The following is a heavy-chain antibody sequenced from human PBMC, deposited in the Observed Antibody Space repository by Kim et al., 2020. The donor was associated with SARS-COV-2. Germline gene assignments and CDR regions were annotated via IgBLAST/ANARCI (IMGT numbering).Heavy chain of an antibody. V-gene: IGHV1-18*04. CDR1: GYTFTSYG. J-gene: IGHJ4*02. CDR2: ISAYNGNT. CDR3: ARAREKYCGGGSCPCYFDY. Sequence: ASVKVSCKASGYTFTSYGISWVRQAPGQGLEWMGWISAYNGNTNYAQKLQGRVTMTTDTSTSTAYMELRSLRSDDTAVYYCARAREKYCGGGSCPCYFDYCGQGTLVTVSS. D-gene: IGHD2-15*01.